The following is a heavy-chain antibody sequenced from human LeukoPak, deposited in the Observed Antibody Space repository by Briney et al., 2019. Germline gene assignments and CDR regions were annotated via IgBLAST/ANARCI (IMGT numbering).Heavy chain of an antibody. CDR2: IYTSGST. J-gene: IGHJ3*02. CDR3: ARDLWLGAFDI. V-gene: IGHV4-61*02. D-gene: IGHD6-19*01. CDR1: GGSISSGSYY. Sequence: SQTLSLTCTVSGGSISSGSYYWSWIRQPAGKGLEWIGRIYTSGSTNYNPSLKSRVTISVDTSKNQFSLKLSSVTASDTAVYYCARDLWLGAFDIWGQGTMVTVSS.